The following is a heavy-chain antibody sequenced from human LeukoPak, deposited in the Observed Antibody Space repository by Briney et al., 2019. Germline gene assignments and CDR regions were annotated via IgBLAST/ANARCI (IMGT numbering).Heavy chain of an antibody. CDR3: AREVGDCSGGSCYYMDV. CDR2: INPNSSGT. CDR1: GYTFTGYY. D-gene: IGHD2-15*01. J-gene: IGHJ6*03. V-gene: IGHV1-2*02. Sequence: GASVKVSCKASGYTFTGYYMHWVRQAPGQGLEWMGWINPNSSGTNYAQKFQGRVTMTRDTSVSTAYMELSRLRSDDTAVYYCAREVGDCSGGSCYYMDVWGKGTTVTISS.